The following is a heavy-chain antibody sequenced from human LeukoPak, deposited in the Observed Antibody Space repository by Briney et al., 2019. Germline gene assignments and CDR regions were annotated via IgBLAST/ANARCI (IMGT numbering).Heavy chain of an antibody. J-gene: IGHJ4*02. D-gene: IGHD1-26*01. CDR3: ARDKSVGATPLDY. CDR1: GFTFGSFW. V-gene: IGHV3-7*05. CDR2: IKQDGSEK. Sequence: GGSLRLSCAASGFTFGSFWMSWVRQAPGKGLERVANIKQDGSEKYYVDSVKGRFTISRDNAKNSLYLQMNSLRAEDTAVYYCARDKSVGATPLDYWGQGTLVTVSS.